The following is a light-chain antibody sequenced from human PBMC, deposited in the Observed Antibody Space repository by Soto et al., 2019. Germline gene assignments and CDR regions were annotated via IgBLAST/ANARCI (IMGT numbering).Light chain of an antibody. V-gene: IGKV1-5*03. CDR1: QSISTW. Sequence: DLQMTQSPSTLSASVGDRITITCRASQSISTWLAWYQQKPGKAPKLLIYKASTLESGVPSRFSGSGSGTEFTLTISSLQPDDLATYYCQQYSSYPNSFGQGAKLEMK. CDR2: KAS. J-gene: IGKJ2*03. CDR3: QQYSSYPNS.